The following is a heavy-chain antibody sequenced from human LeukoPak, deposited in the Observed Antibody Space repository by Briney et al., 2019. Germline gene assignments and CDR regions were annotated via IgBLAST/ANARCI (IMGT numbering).Heavy chain of an antibody. J-gene: IGHJ5*02. Sequence: PSETLSLTCTVSGASINTSNFYWVWIRQPPGKGLESIGNIYYTGRTYSNASLNSRVTISVDTSKNQFSLKLTSVTAADTAVYYCARQGSMTRGGYWLDPWGQGTLVIVSS. CDR2: IYYTGRT. D-gene: IGHD3-10*01. CDR1: GASINTSNFY. V-gene: IGHV4-39*01. CDR3: ARQGSMTRGGYWLDP.